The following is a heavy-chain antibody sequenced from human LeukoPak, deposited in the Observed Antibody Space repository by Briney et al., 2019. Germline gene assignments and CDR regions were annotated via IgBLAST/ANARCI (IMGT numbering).Heavy chain of an antibody. D-gene: IGHD3-22*01. J-gene: IGHJ4*02. CDR1: GFTFSSYG. CDR3: AKDLINYYDSGGPLDY. CDR2: ISYDGSNK. V-gene: IGHV3-30*18. Sequence: GGSLRLSCAASGFTFSSYGIHWVRQAPGKGLERVAIISYDGSNKYYADSVKGRFTISRDNSKNTLYLQMNSLKPEDTAVYYCAKDLINYYDSGGPLDYWGQGTLVTVSS.